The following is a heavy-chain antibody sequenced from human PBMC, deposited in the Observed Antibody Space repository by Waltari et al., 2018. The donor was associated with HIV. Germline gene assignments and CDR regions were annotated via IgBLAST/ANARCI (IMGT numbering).Heavy chain of an antibody. J-gene: IGHJ4*02. CDR2: GSTYKAHT. CDR3: ARDGLRYSGTFYSDY. CDR1: GYTFISYG. V-gene: IGHV1-18*01. D-gene: IGHD1-26*01. Sequence: QVHLVQSGAEMKKPGASVKVSCKASGYTFISYGISWVRQAPGHGHERMGWGSTYKAHTNYAQSLQGRVTMTTDTSTTTAYMELRSLTSDDTAVYYCARDGLRYSGTFYSDYWGQGTLVTVSS.